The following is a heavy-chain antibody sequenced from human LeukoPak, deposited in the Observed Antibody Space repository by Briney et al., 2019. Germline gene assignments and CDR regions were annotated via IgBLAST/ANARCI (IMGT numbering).Heavy chain of an antibody. CDR2: INGRGGST. V-gene: IGHV3-23*01. D-gene: IGHD2-8*01. J-gene: IGHJ5*02. CDR1: GFTFSTYA. Sequence: SGGSLRLSCAASGFTFSTYAMTWVRQAPGKGLEWIASINGRGGSTDYADSVEGRFTISRDNSKDTLYLQMNNLRAEDTAICYCAKVMVVASTTARGWFDAWGQGTLVTVSS. CDR3: AKVMVVASTTARGWFDA.